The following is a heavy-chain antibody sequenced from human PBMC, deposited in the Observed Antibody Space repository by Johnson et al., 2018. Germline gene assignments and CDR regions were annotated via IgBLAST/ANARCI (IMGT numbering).Heavy chain of an antibody. J-gene: IGHJ1*01. CDR1: GFSFSSYA. Sequence: EVQLLEAGGGLVQPGGSMGLCCAASGFSFSSYALTWVRQAPGKGLEWVSSISGDGDITYYADSVKGRFTISRDNSKNTRFLQTNSLRAEDTAVYYCAKDRAWDSSVYYPEYFQHWGQGTQVTVSS. V-gene: IGHV3-23*01. CDR3: AKDRAWDSSVYYPEYFQH. D-gene: IGHD3-22*01. CDR2: ISGDGDIT.